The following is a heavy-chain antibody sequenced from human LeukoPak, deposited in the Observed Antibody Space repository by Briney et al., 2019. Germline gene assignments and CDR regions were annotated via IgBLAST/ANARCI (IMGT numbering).Heavy chain of an antibody. V-gene: IGHV3-23*01. CDR3: ASDGIDYYDSSGYEVDY. J-gene: IGHJ4*02. CDR1: GFTFSSYA. Sequence: GGSLRLSCAASGFTFSSYAMSWVRQAPGKGLEWVSAISGSGGSTYYADSVKGRFTISRDNAKNSLYLQMNSLRAEDTAVYYCASDGIDYYDSSGYEVDYWGQGTLVTVSS. CDR2: ISGSGGST. D-gene: IGHD3-22*01.